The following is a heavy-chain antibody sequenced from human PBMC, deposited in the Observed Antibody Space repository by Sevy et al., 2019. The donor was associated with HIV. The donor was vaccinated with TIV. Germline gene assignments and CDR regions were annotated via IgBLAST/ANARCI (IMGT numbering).Heavy chain of an antibody. Sequence: GGSLRLSCAASGFTFSSYAMSWVRQAPGKGLEWVSAISGSGGSTYYADSVKGRFTISRDNSKNTLYLQMNSLRAEDTAVYYGAKDPEGLIAVVTNFDYWGQGTLVTVSS. V-gene: IGHV3-23*01. D-gene: IGHD6-19*01. CDR1: GFTFSSYA. J-gene: IGHJ4*02. CDR2: ISGSGGST. CDR3: AKDPEGLIAVVTNFDY.